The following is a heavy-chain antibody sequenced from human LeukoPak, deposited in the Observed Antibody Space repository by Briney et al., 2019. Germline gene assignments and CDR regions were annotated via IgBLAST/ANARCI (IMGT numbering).Heavy chain of an antibody. D-gene: IGHD3-22*01. CDR1: GGTFSSYA. J-gene: IGHJ4*02. V-gene: IGHV1-69*05. Sequence: SVKVSCKASGGTFSSYAISWVRRAPGQGLEWMGGIIPIFGTANYAQKFQGRVTITTDASTNTAYMELSRLRSEDTGVYYCAREGIFEDYYDSSGFEYWGQGNLFSVS. CDR2: IIPIFGTA. CDR3: AREGIFEDYYDSSGFEY.